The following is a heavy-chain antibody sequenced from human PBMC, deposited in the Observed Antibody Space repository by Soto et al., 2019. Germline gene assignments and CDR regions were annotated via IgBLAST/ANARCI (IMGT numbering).Heavy chain of an antibody. J-gene: IGHJ4*02. D-gene: IGHD3-22*01. V-gene: IGHV1-3*01. CDR1: GYTFTSYA. CDR3: AKDYYYISGYHPPALLCDY. Sequence: ASVKVSCKASGYTFTSYAMHWVRQAPGQRLEWMGWINAGNGNTKYSQKFQGRVTITRDTSASTAYMELSSLRSEDTAVYYCAKDYYYISGYHPPALLCDYSGQGTPVTGCS. CDR2: INAGNGNT.